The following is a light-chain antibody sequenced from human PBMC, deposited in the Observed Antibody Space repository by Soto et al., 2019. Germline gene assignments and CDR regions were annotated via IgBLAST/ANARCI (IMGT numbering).Light chain of an antibody. CDR1: QSVSSSY. V-gene: IGKV3-20*01. Sequence: EIVLTQSPGTLSLSPGERATLSCRASQSVSSSYLAWYQQKPGQAPRLLIYGASSRATGIPDRFSGSGSGTYVSLTISRLEPEDFAVYYCQQYGSSPPLTFGGGTKVEIK. CDR3: QQYGSSPPLT. CDR2: GAS. J-gene: IGKJ4*01.